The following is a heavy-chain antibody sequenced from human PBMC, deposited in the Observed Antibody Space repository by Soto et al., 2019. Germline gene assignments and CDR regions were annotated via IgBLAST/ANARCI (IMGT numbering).Heavy chain of an antibody. CDR2: IAYDGSNT. CDR1: GFTFRSYG. V-gene: IGHV3-30*18. J-gene: IGHJ4*02. D-gene: IGHD2-15*01. Sequence: QVHLVESGGGVVQPGRSLRLSCATSGFTFRSYGMHWFRQAPGKGLQWVAFIAYDGSNTYYADSVRGRFTISRDNSENTLFLQMNNLSGEDTAVYYCAKPPTPFDFVSVSDYWGQGSLVNVSS. CDR3: AKPPTPFDFVSVSDY.